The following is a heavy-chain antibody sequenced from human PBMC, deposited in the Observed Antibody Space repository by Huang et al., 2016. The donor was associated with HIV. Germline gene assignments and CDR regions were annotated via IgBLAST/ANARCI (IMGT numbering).Heavy chain of an antibody. CDR2: ISGGGVST. CDR3: AKGEFVGESYFDQ. CDR1: GFTFSSYA. J-gene: IGHJ4*02. V-gene: IGHV3-23*01. D-gene: IGHD3-10*01. Sequence: VQLLESGGGLVQPGGSRRLSCAASGFTFSSYAMSWVRMARGKGLEGVSTISGGGVSTYHADSVKGRFTTSRDNSENMLYLQMHTLRAEDTAVYYCAKGEFVGESYFDQWGQGTLVTVSS.